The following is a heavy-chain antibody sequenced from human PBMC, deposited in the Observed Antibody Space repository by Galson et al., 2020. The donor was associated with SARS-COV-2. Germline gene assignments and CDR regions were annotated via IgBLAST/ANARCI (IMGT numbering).Heavy chain of an antibody. CDR3: AREYSFGSGSTNWFDP. Sequence: SQTLSLTCAVSGGSISSGGYSWNWIRQPPGRGLEWIGYFFYNGNTYYNPSLKSRVSISVDTPKNQFSLKLNSVTAADTAVYYCAREYSFGSGSTNWFDPWGQGTLVTVSS. D-gene: IGHD3-10*01. V-gene: IGHV4-30-4*07. J-gene: IGHJ5*02. CDR2: FFYNGNT. CDR1: GGSISSGGYS.